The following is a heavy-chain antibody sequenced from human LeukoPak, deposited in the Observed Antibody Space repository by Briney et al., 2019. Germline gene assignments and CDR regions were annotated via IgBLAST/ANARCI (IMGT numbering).Heavy chain of an antibody. CDR3: ARAGGTSWADY. J-gene: IGHJ4*02. V-gene: IGHV3-7*01. CDR2: LKQEGSEK. CDR1: GFTFSNYW. D-gene: IGHD6-13*01. Sequence: PGGSLRLSCAASGFTFSNYWMTWVRQAPGKGLEWVANLKQEGSEKYYVDSVKGRFTISRDNDKNSLYLQMNSLRVEDTAVYYCARAGGTSWADYWGQGTLVTVSS.